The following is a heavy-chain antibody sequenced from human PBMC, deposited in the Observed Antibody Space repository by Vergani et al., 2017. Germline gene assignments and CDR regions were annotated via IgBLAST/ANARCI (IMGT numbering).Heavy chain of an antibody. V-gene: IGHV1-2*02. CDR1: GYTFTGYY. CDR3: ARGDDCSGGTCYLRAFDY. Sequence: QVQLVQSGAEVKKPGASVKVSCKASGYTFTGYYMHWVRQAPGQGLEWMGWINPNSGGTNYAQKFQGRVTMTRDTSISTAYMELSRLRSDDTAVYYCARGDDCSGGTCYLRAFDYWGQGTLVTVSS. D-gene: IGHD2-15*01. CDR2: INPNSGGT. J-gene: IGHJ4*02.